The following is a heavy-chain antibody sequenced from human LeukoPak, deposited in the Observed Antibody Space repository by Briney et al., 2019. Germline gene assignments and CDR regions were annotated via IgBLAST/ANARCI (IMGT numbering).Heavy chain of an antibody. Sequence: SVKVSCKASGGTFSSYAISWVRQAPGQGLEWMGGIIPIFGTANYAQKFQGRVTITADESTSTAYMELSSLRSEDTAVYYCARACKRSGGSCHFDYWGQGTLVTVSS. D-gene: IGHD2-15*01. CDR2: IIPIFGTA. J-gene: IGHJ4*02. CDR1: GGTFSSYA. CDR3: ARACKRSGGSCHFDY. V-gene: IGHV1-69*13.